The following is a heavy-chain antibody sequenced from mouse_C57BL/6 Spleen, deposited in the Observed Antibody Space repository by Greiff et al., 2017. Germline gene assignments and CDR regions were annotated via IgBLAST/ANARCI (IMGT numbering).Heavy chain of an antibody. J-gene: IGHJ2*01. Sequence: VQVVESGPGLVQPSQSLSITCTVSGFSLPSYGVHWVRQSPGKGLEWLGVIWSGGSTDYNAAFISRLSISKDNTKSQVFFKMNSLQADDTAIYYCARNRDSSGPYFDYWGQGTTLTVSS. V-gene: IGHV2-2*01. CDR2: IWSGGST. CDR3: ARNRDSSGPYFDY. CDR1: GFSLPSYG. D-gene: IGHD3-2*02.